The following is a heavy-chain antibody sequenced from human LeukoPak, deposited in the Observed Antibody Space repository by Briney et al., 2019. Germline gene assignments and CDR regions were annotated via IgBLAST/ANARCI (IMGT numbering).Heavy chain of an antibody. Sequence: GGSLRLSCAASGFTFSSYWMSWVRQAPGKGLEWVANIKQDGSEKYYVDSVKGRFTISRDNAKNSLYLQMNSLRAEDTAVYYCARDSGAMVRGVYYYYMDVWGKGTTVTISS. D-gene: IGHD3-10*01. V-gene: IGHV3-7*01. J-gene: IGHJ6*03. CDR1: GFTFSSYW. CDR3: ARDSGAMVRGVYYYYMDV. CDR2: IKQDGSEK.